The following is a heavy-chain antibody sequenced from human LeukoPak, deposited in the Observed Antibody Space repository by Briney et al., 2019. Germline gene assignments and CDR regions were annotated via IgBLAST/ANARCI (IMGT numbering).Heavy chain of an antibody. J-gene: IGHJ6*03. V-gene: IGHV4-4*02. CDR1: GGSISSSYW. Sequence: PSETLSLTCGVSGGSISSSYWWSWVRQPPGKGLEWIGEIYHSGSTNYNPSLKSRVTISMDKSKNQFSLNLSSVTAADTAVYYRAREDTPYYYYMDVWGKGTTVTVSS. CDR2: IYHSGST. CDR3: AREDTPYYYYMDV.